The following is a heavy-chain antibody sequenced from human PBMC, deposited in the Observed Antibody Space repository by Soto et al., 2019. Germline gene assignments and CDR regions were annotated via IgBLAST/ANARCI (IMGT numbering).Heavy chain of an antibody. Sequence: VNVSRKASGYPFTSYAIHWVRQAPGQRLEWMGWINAGNGNTKYSQKFQGRVTITRDTSASTAYMELSSLRSEDTAVYYCARDLGGWPDYWGQGTLVTVSS. V-gene: IGHV1-3*01. CDR3: ARDLGGWPDY. CDR1: GYPFTSYA. J-gene: IGHJ4*02. CDR2: INAGNGNT. D-gene: IGHD2-15*01.